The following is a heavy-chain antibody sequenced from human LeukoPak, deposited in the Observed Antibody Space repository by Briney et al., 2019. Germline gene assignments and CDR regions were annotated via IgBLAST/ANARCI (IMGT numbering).Heavy chain of an antibody. D-gene: IGHD2-15*01. J-gene: IGHJ4*02. Sequence: ASVKVSCKASGYTFTNYGITWVRQAPGQGLEWMGWISTYNANRNYAQKLQGRVTMTTDTSTSTAYMELRSLRSDDTAVYYCARVETTLNCSGGSCYSGGLDYWGQGTLVTVSS. CDR3: ARVETTLNCSGGSCYSGGLDY. CDR2: ISTYNANR. V-gene: IGHV1-18*01. CDR1: GYTFTNYG.